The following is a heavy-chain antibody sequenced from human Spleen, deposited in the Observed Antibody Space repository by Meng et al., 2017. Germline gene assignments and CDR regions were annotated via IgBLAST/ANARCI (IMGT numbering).Heavy chain of an antibody. V-gene: IGHV3-23*01. D-gene: IGHD6-13*01. CDR2: ISGSGGST. CDR1: GFTFNDYA. Sequence: GGSLRLSCAASGFTFNDYAINWVRQAPGKGLEWVSAISGSGGSTYYADSVKGRFTISRDNSKNTLYLQMNSLRAEDTAVYYCAKDPTRIAAAGTLDYWGQGTLVTVSS. CDR3: AKDPTRIAAAGTLDY. J-gene: IGHJ4*02.